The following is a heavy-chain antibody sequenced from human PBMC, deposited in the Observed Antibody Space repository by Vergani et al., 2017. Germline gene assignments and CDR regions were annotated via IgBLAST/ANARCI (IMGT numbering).Heavy chain of an antibody. V-gene: IGHV4-61*01. CDR2: IYYSGST. D-gene: IGHD1-1*01. Sequence: QVQLQESGPGLVKPSETLSLTCTVSGASVNRANYYWSWIRQTPGTGLEWIGYIYYSGSTNYNPSLKSRVTISVDTSKNQFSLKLSSVTAADTAVYYCARVLSGTIDYWGQGTLVTVSS. CDR3: ARVLSGTIDY. J-gene: IGHJ4*02. CDR1: GASVNRANYY.